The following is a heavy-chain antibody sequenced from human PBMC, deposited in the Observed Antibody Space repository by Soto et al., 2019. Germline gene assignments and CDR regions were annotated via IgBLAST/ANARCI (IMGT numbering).Heavy chain of an antibody. Sequence: QVTLKESGPVLVKPTETLTLTCTVSGFSLSNARMGVSWIRQPPGKALEWLAHIFSNDEKSYSTSLKSRLTISKETSKSQVVLTMTNMDPVDKATYYCARIQTKTVSFDLWGRGTLVTVSS. V-gene: IGHV2-26*01. CDR3: ARIQTKTVSFDL. J-gene: IGHJ2*01. CDR1: GFSLSNARMG. CDR2: IFSNDEK. D-gene: IGHD1-1*01.